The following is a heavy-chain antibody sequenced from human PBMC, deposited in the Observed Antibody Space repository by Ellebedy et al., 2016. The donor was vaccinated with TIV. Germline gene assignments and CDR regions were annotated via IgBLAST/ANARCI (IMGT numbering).Heavy chain of an antibody. J-gene: IGHJ4*02. V-gene: IGHV4-34*01. CDR3: ARTSGYYYWYFDY. CDR1: GGSFSGYY. CDR2: IYYSGST. Sequence: SETLSLTXAVYGGSFSGYYWSWIRQPPGKGLEWIGSIYYSGSTYYNPSLKSRVTISVDTSKNQFSLKLSSVTAADTAVYYCARTSGYYYWYFDYWGQGTLVTVSS. D-gene: IGHD3-22*01.